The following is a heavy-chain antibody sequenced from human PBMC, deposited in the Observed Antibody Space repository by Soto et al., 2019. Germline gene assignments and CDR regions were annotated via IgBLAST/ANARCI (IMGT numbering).Heavy chain of an antibody. V-gene: IGHV3-48*01. CDR1: GFTFTSHA. D-gene: IGHD5-18*01. J-gene: IGHJ4*02. CDR2: ISGDGSAI. Sequence: EVQLVESGGGLVQPGGSLTLTCVGSGFTFTSHAVNWVRLAPGKGLEWLSYISGDGSAIYEEDAVKGRFTISRDNPKNSVSLQMESLSVEDTAVYSCARESGYQYRLDFWGQGTLVTVSS. CDR3: ARESGYQYRLDF.